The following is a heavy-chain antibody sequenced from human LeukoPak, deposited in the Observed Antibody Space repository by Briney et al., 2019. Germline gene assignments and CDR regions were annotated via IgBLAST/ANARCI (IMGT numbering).Heavy chain of an antibody. D-gene: IGHD5-12*01. Sequence: PSETLSLTCAVYGGSFSGYYWSWIRQPPGKGLEWIGEINHSGSTNYNPPLKSRVTISVDTSKNQFSLKLSSVTAADTAVYYCARDPGSGYDAKDYWGQGTLVTVSS. CDR3: ARDPGSGYDAKDY. V-gene: IGHV4-34*01. CDR1: GGSFSGYY. CDR2: INHSGST. J-gene: IGHJ4*02.